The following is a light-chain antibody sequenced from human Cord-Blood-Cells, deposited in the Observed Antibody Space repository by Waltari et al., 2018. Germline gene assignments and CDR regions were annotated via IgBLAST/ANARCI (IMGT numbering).Light chain of an antibody. CDR2: QDS. V-gene: IGLV3-1*01. Sequence: SYELTQPPSVSVSPGQTASITCSGDKLGAKYACWYQQKPGQSPVRVIYQDSKRPSGIPERFSGSNSGNTATLTISGTQAMDEADYYCQAWDSSTAVFGGGTKLTVL. J-gene: IGLJ2*01. CDR1: KLGAKY. CDR3: QAWDSSTAV.